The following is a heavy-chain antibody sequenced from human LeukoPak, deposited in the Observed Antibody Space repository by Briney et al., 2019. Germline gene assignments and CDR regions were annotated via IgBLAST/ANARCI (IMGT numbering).Heavy chain of an antibody. CDR1: GGTLSSYA. Sequence: SVKVSCKASGGTLSSYAISWVRQAPGQGLEWMGGIIPIFGTANYAQKFQGRVTITTDESTSTAYLELSRLRSEDTAVYYCARGLTYYYGSGSATPNWFDPWGQGTLVTVSS. CDR2: IIPIFGTA. CDR3: ARGLTYYYGSGSATPNWFDP. D-gene: IGHD3-10*01. J-gene: IGHJ5*02. V-gene: IGHV1-69*05.